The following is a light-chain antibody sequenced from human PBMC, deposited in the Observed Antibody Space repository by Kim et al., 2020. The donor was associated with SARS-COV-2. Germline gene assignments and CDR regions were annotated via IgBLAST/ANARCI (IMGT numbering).Light chain of an antibody. Sequence: QSVLTQPPSVSGAPGQRVTISCTGSRSNIGAGYDVQWYQQLPGTAPKLLIYGNTNRPSGVPDRFSGSKSATSASLAITGLQAEDETDYYCQSYDSVLIGYVFGTGTKVTVL. CDR3: QSYDSVLIGYV. CDR1: RSNIGAGYD. V-gene: IGLV1-40*01. CDR2: GNT. J-gene: IGLJ1*01.